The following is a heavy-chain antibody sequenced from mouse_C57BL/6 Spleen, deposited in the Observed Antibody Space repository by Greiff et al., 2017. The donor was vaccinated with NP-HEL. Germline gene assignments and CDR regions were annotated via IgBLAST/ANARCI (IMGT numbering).Heavy chain of an antibody. CDR3: AREQLRARDYFDY. CDR1: GYTFTSYW. Sequence: QVQLKQPGAELVMPGASVKLSCKASGYTFTSYWMHWVKQRPGQGLEWIGEIDPSDSYTNYNQKFKGKSTLTVDKSSSTAYMQLSSLTSEDSAVYYCAREQLRARDYFDYWGQGTTLTVSS. V-gene: IGHV1-69*01. D-gene: IGHD3-2*02. CDR2: IDPSDSYT. J-gene: IGHJ2*01.